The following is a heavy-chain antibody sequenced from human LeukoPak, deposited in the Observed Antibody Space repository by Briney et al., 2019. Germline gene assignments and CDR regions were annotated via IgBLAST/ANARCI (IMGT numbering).Heavy chain of an antibody. CDR1: GYTFTAYY. Sequence: GASVKVSCKASGYTFTAYYLHWVRQAPGQGLEWMGWINPNSGDTNYAQKFQGRVTMTRDTSINTAYMELSRLRSDDTALYYCARNYYYMDVWGKGTTVTVSS. V-gene: IGHV1-2*02. CDR3: ARNYYYMDV. CDR2: INPNSGDT. J-gene: IGHJ6*03.